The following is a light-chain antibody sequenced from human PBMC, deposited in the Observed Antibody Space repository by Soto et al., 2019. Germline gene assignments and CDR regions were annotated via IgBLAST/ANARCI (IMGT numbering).Light chain of an antibody. V-gene: IGLV2-14*01. J-gene: IGLJ1*01. CDR3: SSYAGSNNLV. CDR1: MRDVGAYNL. CDR2: EVR. Sequence: QSVLTQPASVSGSAGQSITISCSGTMRDVGAYNLVSWYQQHPGTAPKLIIYEVRNRPSGISSRFSGSKSGNTASLTVSGLQADDEADYYCSSYAGSNNLVFGTGTKVTVL.